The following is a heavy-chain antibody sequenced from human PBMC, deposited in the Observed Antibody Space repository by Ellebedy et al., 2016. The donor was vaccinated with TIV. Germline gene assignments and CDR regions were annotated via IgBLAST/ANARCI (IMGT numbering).Heavy chain of an antibody. J-gene: IGHJ6*02. CDR2: IWYDGSNK. Sequence: GESLKISCAASGFTFSSYGMHWVRQAPGKGLEWVAVIWYDGSNKYYADSVKGRFTISRDNSKNTLYLQMNSLRAEDTAVYYCAKRVTMVRGVITYYHYAMDVWGQGTTVTVSS. D-gene: IGHD3-10*01. CDR3: AKRVTMVRGVITYYHYAMDV. V-gene: IGHV3-33*06. CDR1: GFTFSSYG.